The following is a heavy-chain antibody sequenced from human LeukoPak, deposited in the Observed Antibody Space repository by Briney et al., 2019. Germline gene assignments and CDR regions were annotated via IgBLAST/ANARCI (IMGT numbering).Heavy chain of an antibody. Sequence: GGSLRLSCAASGFTFGSYEMNWVRQAPGKGLEWVSYISGSGSVIKYADSVKGRFTISRDNAKNSPYLQMNSLRAEDTAVYFCARDTSGWYSRLDNWGQGTLVTVSS. CDR1: GFTFGSYE. J-gene: IGHJ4*02. D-gene: IGHD6-19*01. CDR2: ISGSGSVI. V-gene: IGHV3-48*03. CDR3: ARDTSGWYSRLDN.